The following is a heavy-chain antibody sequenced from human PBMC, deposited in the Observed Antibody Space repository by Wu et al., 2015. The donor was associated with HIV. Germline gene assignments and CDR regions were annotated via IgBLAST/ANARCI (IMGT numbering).Heavy chain of an antibody. CDR2: IHDNGRT. J-gene: IGHJ5*02. D-gene: IGHD3-10*01. Sequence: VQSGAELKKPGASVRVSCQTSGDTFDTFGITWVRQAPGQGLEWMGWIHDNGRTNYAQKVRGRVTMTTDTSTSTAYMELTSLTSDDTAIYYCANLLRRAYDSGSQQQIVFDPSGPREP. V-gene: IGHV1-18*01. CDR1: GDTFDTFG. CDR3: ANLLRRAYDSGSQQQIVFDP.